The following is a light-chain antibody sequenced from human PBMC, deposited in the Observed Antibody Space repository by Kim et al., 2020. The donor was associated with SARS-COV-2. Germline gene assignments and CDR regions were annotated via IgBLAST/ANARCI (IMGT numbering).Light chain of an antibody. V-gene: IGKV3-15*01. CDR2: GAS. J-gene: IGKJ5*01. Sequence: GSPGERVTLSCRASQNVSNNLAWYQQKPGQAPRLLIFGASSRATGFPVRFSGSGSGTDFTLTISSLQSEDFAVYYCQQYHNWPFTFGQGTRLEIK. CDR3: QQYHNWPFT. CDR1: QNVSNN.